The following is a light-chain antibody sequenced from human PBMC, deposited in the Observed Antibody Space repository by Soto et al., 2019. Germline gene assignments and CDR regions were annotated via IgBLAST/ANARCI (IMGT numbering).Light chain of an antibody. J-gene: IGLJ2*01. CDR2: DVS. CDR1: SSDVGGYNY. V-gene: IGLV2-11*01. Sequence: QSALTQPRSVSGSPGQSVTISCTGTSSDVGGYNYVSWYQQHPGKAPKLMIYDVSKRPSGVPDRFSGSKSGNTASLTISELQAEDEADYYCCSYAGSYTSHVVFGGGTKLTVL. CDR3: CSYAGSYTSHVV.